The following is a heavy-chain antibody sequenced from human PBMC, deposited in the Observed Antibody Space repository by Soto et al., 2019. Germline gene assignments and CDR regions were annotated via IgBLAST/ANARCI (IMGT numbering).Heavy chain of an antibody. CDR3: ATALFPDDADAWVTFRPADY. CDR2: FDAEEGAA. CDR1: GYTLTELS. V-gene: IGHV1-24*01. J-gene: IGHJ4*02. D-gene: IGHD3-16*02. Sequence: QVELVQSGAEVKKPGASVKVSCKVSGYTLTELSMHWVRQAPGKGLEWMGVFDAEEGAASYAQNFQSRITITVDKSTDTAYMEETSRRSEDTAVYYCATALFPDDADAWVTFRPADYWGQGTQVTVTS.